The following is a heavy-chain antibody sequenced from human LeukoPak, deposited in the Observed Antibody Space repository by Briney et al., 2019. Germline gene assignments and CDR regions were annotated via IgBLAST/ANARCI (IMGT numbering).Heavy chain of an antibody. J-gene: IGHJ4*02. CDR2: ISYDGSNK. V-gene: IGHV3-30*18. CDR3: AKGIAVAGMLSD. Sequence: GGSLRLSCAASGFTFSSYGMHWVRQAPGKGLEWVAVISYDGSNKYYADSVKGRFTISRDNSKNTLYLQMNSLRAEDTAVYYCAKGIAVAGMLSDWGQGTLVTVSS. CDR1: GFTFSSYG. D-gene: IGHD6-19*01.